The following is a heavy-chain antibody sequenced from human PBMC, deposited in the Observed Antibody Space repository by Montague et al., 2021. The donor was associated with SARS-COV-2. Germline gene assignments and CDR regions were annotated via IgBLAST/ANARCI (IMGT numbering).Heavy chain of an antibody. D-gene: IGHD3-10*01. J-gene: IGHJ4*02. Sequence: PALVKPTQTLTLTCRFSGFSLSVSGMSVAWIRQSPGKALEWLGHXDWDDDKYYRTSLKTRLTISKDTSKNQVVLTMTNMDPVDTGTYYCARIPYGSGGVFDYRGQGTLVTVSS. CDR1: GFSLSVSGMS. CDR3: ARIPYGSGGVFDY. V-gene: IGHV2-70*01. CDR2: XDWDDDK.